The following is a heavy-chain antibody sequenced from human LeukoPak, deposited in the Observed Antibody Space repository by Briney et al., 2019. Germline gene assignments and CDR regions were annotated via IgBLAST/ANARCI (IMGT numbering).Heavy chain of an antibody. J-gene: IGHJ4*02. Sequence: GGSLRLSCAASGFTFDDYAMHWVRQAPGKGLEWVSGISWNSGSIGYADSVKGRFTISRDNSKNTVYLQMNSLRAEDTAVYYCANDLGWIQLNLGRGPGTLVTVSS. V-gene: IGHV3-9*01. CDR1: GFTFDDYA. CDR3: ANDLGWIQLNLG. CDR2: ISWNSGSI. D-gene: IGHD5-18*01.